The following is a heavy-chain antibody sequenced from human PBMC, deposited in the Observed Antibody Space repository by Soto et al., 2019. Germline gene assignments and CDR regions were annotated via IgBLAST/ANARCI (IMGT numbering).Heavy chain of an antibody. CDR3: ARVLVVVVAATRYYYGMDV. CDR1: GYTFTSYD. D-gene: IGHD2-15*01. Sequence: ASVKVSCKASGYTFTSYDINWVRQATGQGLEWMGWMNPNSGNTGYAQKFQGRVTMTRNTSISTAYMELSSLRSEDTAVYYCARVLVVVVAATRYYYGMDVRGQGTTVTVSS. J-gene: IGHJ6*02. CDR2: MNPNSGNT. V-gene: IGHV1-8*01.